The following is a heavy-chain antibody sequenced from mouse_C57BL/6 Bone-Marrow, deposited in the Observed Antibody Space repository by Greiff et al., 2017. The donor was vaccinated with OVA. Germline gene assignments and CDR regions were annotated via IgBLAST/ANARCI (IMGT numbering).Heavy chain of an antibody. Sequence: VNVVESGPGLVAPSQSLSITCTVSGFSLTSYGVDWVRQPPGKGLEWLGVIWGGGSTNYNSALMSRLSISKDNSKSQVFLKMNSLQTDDTAMYYCAILLWLRRSPFAYWGQGTLVTVSA. CDR2: IWGGGST. CDR1: GFSLTSYG. V-gene: IGHV2-9*01. D-gene: IGHD2-2*01. CDR3: AILLWLRRSPFAY. J-gene: IGHJ3*01.